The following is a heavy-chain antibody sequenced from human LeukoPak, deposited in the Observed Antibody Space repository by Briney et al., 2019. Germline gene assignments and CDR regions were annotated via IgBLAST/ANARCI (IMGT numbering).Heavy chain of an antibody. Sequence: GRSLRLSRAASGFTFSSYAMHWVRQAPGKGLEWVAVISYDGSNKYYADSVKGRFTISRDNSKNTLYLQMNSLRAEDTAVYYCARPNNWNDVGGFYWGQGTLVTVSS. V-gene: IGHV3-30-3*01. D-gene: IGHD1-20*01. CDR2: ISYDGSNK. J-gene: IGHJ4*02. CDR1: GFTFSSYA. CDR3: ARPNNWNDVGGFY.